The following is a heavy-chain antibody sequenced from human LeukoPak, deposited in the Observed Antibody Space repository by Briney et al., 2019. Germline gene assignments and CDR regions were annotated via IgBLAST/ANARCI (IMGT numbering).Heavy chain of an antibody. D-gene: IGHD3-16*01. V-gene: IGHV3-7*03. CDR1: GFTFSSYW. Sequence: GGSLRLSCAASGFTFSSYWMSWVRQAPGKGLEWVANIKQDGSEKYYVDSVRGRFTISRDNAKNSLYLQMNSLRAEDTALYYCAKAHSSDYGWFDPWGQGTLVTVSS. CDR2: IKQDGSEK. J-gene: IGHJ5*02. CDR3: AKAHSSDYGWFDP.